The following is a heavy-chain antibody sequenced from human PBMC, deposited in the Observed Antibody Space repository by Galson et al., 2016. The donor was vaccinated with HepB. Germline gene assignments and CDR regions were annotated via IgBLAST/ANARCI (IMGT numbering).Heavy chain of an antibody. J-gene: IGHJ4*02. CDR1: GFTFSDYY. CDR3: ARYFYGSGSSPPYLRRWGGDWFFFHY. CDR2: ISSSGSTI. V-gene: IGHV3-11*01. D-gene: IGHD3-10*01. Sequence: SLRLSCAASGFTFSDYYMSWIRQAPGKGLEWISYISSSGSTIYYADSVKGRFTISRDNAKNSLYLQMNSLRAEDTAVYYCARYFYGSGSSPPYLRRWGGDWFFFHYWGQGTRVTVSS.